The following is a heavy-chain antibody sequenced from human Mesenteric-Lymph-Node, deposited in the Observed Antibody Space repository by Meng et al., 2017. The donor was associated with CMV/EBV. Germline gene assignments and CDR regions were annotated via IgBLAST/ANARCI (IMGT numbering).Heavy chain of an antibody. D-gene: IGHD2-2*01. V-gene: IGHV1-18*01. CDR3: ARDGSRDCSSTSCYEGGYYYYYGMDV. CDR1: GYTFTSYG. Sequence: ASVKVSCKASGYTFTSYGISWVRQAPGQGLEWMGWISAYNGNTNYAQKLQGRVTMTTDTSTSTAYMELRSLRSDDTAVYYCARDGSRDCSSTSCYEGGYYYYYGMDVWGQGTTVTVSS. CDR2: ISAYNGNT. J-gene: IGHJ6*02.